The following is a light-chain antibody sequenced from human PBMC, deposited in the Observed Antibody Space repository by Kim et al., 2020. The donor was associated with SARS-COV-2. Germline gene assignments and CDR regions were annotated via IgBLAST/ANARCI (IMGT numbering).Light chain of an antibody. V-gene: IGLV6-57*04. J-gene: IGLJ2*01. CDR2: EDD. CDR3: QSYNRDNVL. Sequence: NFMLTQPHSVSESPGKTVTISCTRSSGSIDDNYVQWYQQRPGGVPTTVIYEDDQRPSGVSDRFSGSIDNSSNSASLTISGLRTEDEADYYCQSYNRDNVLFGGGTQLTFL. CDR1: SGSIDDNY.